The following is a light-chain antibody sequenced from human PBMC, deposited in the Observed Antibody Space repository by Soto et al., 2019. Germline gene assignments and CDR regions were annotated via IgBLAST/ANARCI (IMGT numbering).Light chain of an antibody. J-gene: IGKJ4*01. Sequence: IQLTQSPSSLSASVGDRVTITCRASQDINSYLAWYQQKPGKAPNLVIYAGTSLQSGVPSRFSGSGSGTEFTLTISSLQPADFATYYCQQLHVYPSTFGGGTKVE. V-gene: IGKV1-9*01. CDR2: AGT. CDR1: QDINSY. CDR3: QQLHVYPST.